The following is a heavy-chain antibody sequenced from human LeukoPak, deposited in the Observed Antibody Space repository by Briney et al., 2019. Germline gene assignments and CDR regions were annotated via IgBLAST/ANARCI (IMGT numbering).Heavy chain of an antibody. Sequence: GRSLRLSCAASGFTFSSYGMHWVRQALGKGLEWVAVISYDGSNKYYADSVKGRFTISRDNSKNTLYLQMNSLRAEDTAVYYCAKVGVYWGQGTLVTVSS. CDR1: GFTFSSYG. CDR2: ISYDGSNK. V-gene: IGHV3-30*18. D-gene: IGHD3-3*01. CDR3: AKVGVY. J-gene: IGHJ4*02.